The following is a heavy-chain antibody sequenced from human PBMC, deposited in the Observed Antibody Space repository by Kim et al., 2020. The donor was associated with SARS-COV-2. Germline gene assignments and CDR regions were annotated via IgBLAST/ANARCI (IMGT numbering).Heavy chain of an antibody. CDR2: INPSGGDT. CDR1: GYTFTNHA. V-gene: IGHV1-46*01. D-gene: IGHD3-3*01. Sequence: ASVKVSCKASGYTFTNHAMHWLRQAPGQGLEWMGIINPSGGDTRYAQKFQGRVTMTRDTSTNTAYLELSSLRFDDTAIYYCARKGGLEYWCQGTLVTVSS. CDR3: ARKGGLEY. J-gene: IGHJ4*02.